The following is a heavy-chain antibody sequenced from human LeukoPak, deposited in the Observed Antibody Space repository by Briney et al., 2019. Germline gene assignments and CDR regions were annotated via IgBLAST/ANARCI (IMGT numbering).Heavy chain of an antibody. V-gene: IGHV4-59*12. Sequence: SETLSLTCTVSGGSISDYYWSWIRQSPEKGLEWLAYIHYTGTTYYNPSLKSRVTISVDTSKNQFSLKLSSVTAADTAVYYCARRRSGSPARYNWFDPWGRGTLVTVSS. D-gene: IGHD1-26*01. J-gene: IGHJ5*02. CDR1: GGSISDYY. CDR3: ARRRSGSPARYNWFDP. CDR2: IHYTGTT.